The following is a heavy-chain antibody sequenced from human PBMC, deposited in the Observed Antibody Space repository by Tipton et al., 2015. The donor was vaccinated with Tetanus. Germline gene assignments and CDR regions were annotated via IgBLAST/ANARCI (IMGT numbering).Heavy chain of an antibody. CDR1: GFTFDDYA. D-gene: IGHD3-22*01. V-gene: IGHV3-20*04. CDR3: ARAGDSSGYCRD. J-gene: IGHJ4*02. CDR2: MNSDGSST. Sequence: SLRLSCAASGFTFDDYAMSWVRQAPGKGLEWVSRMNSDGSSTIYADSVKGRFTISRDNAKNSVYLEMNNLRAEDTAVYYCARAGDSSGYCRDWGQGTLVTVSP.